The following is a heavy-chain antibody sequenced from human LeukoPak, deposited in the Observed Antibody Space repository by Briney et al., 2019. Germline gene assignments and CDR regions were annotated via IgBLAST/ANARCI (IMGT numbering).Heavy chain of an antibody. CDR2: INPNSGGT. J-gene: IGHJ5*02. CDR1: GYTFTSYY. Sequence: GASVKVSCKASGYTFTSYYMHWVRQAPGQGLEWMGWINPNSGGTNYAQKFQGRVTMTRDTSISTAYMELSRLRSDDTAVYYCARGAVRYFDVNWFDPWGQGTLVTVSS. CDR3: ARGAVRYFDVNWFDP. V-gene: IGHV1-2*02. D-gene: IGHD3-9*01.